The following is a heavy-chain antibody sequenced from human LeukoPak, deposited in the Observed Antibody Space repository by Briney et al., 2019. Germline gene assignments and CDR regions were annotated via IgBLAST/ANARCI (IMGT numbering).Heavy chain of an antibody. Sequence: PSETLSLTCIVSGGSISNNSYYWAWIRQPPGKGLEWIGNIYYSGGTYYNASLKSRLTISVDTSKNQFSLKLTSVTAADTAVYYCVRDLKYSYGFLSGMDVWGQGTTVTVSS. CDR1: GGSISNNSYY. CDR2: IYYSGGT. V-gene: IGHV4-39*01. D-gene: IGHD5-18*01. CDR3: VRDLKYSYGFLSGMDV. J-gene: IGHJ6*02.